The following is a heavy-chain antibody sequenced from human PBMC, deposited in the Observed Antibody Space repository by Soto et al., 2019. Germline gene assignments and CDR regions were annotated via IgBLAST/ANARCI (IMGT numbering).Heavy chain of an antibody. V-gene: IGHV1-18*01. CDR1: GYTFTSYG. CDR2: ISAYNGNT. Sequence: QVPLVQSGAEVKKPGASVKVSCKASGYTFTSYGISWVRQAPGQGLEWMGWISAYNGNTNYAQKLQGRVTMTTDTSTSTAYMELRSLRSDDTAVYYCARPAGYCSGGSCYSSAFDIWGQGTMVTVSS. D-gene: IGHD2-15*01. CDR3: ARPAGYCSGGSCYSSAFDI. J-gene: IGHJ3*02.